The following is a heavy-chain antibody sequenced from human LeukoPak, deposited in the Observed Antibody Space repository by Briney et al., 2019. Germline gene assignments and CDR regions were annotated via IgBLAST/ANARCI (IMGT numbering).Heavy chain of an antibody. CDR2: INAYDGNT. D-gene: IGHD3-3*01. J-gene: IGHJ4*02. V-gene: IGHV1-18*01. CDR3: ARVGTITIFGGDY. CDR1: GYTFNSYG. Sequence: GASVKVSCKASGYTFNSYGISWVRQAPGQGLEWMGYINAYDGNTNYAQNFQGRVTMTTDTSTTTGYMELRSLRSDDTAVYYCARVGTITIFGGDYWGQGTVVTVSS.